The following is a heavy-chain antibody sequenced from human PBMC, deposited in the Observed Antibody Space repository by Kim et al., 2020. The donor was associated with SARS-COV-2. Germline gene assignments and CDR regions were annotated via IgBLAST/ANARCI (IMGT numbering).Heavy chain of an antibody. D-gene: IGHD3-10*01. J-gene: IGHJ5*02. CDR1: GYSFTNYY. CDR3: ARDSALYGSGTGGFDP. Sequence: ASVKVSCKASGYSFTNYYIHWVRQAPGQGLEWMGIINPSGGSTNYAQKFQGRVTMTRDTSTTTVYLELRSLRSEDTAVYYCARDSALYGSGTGGFDPWGQGTLVTVSS. CDR2: INPSGGST. V-gene: IGHV1-46*01.